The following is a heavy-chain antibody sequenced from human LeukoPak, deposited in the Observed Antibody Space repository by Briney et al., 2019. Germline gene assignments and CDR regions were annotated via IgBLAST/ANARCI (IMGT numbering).Heavy chain of an antibody. V-gene: IGHV4-59*08. J-gene: IGHJ3*02. CDR2: IYYRGNT. CDR3: ARLARDAYNYDACDI. Sequence: PSETLSLTCTVSGVSISTYYWSWLRQPPGKGLEWIGYIYYRGNTNYNPSLQSRVSISVDTSKNQFSLKLTSVTAADTAVYYCARLARDAYNYDACDIWGQGTMVTVSS. CDR1: GVSISTYY. D-gene: IGHD5-24*01.